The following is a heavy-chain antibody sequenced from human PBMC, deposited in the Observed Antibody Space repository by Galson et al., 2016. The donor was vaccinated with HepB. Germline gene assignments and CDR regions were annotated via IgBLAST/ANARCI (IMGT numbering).Heavy chain of an antibody. CDR2: INPSSGGT. Sequence: SVKVSCKAAGYTFIDYYIHWVRQAPGQGLEWMGWINPSSGGTKYAQKFQGRVTMTRDTSIITAYMEVSRLTSDDTALYYCATNILVRGVTNWFDPWGQGTLVTVSS. J-gene: IGHJ5*02. V-gene: IGHV1-2*02. CDR1: GYTFIDYY. D-gene: IGHD3-10*01. CDR3: ATNILVRGVTNWFDP.